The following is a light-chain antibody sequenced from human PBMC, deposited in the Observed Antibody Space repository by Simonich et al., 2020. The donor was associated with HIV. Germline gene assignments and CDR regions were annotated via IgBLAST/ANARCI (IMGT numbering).Light chain of an antibody. CDR1: QHVLYNSNNKNY. V-gene: IGKV4-1*01. CDR2: WAS. Sequence: DIVMTQSPDSLAVSLGERATINCKSSQHVLYNSNNKNYLAWYQQKPGQPPKLLIYWASTRESGVPDRFSGSGSGTDFTLTISSLQAEDVAVYYCQQYYSTPTFGQGTKVEIK. J-gene: IGKJ1*01. CDR3: QQYYSTPT.